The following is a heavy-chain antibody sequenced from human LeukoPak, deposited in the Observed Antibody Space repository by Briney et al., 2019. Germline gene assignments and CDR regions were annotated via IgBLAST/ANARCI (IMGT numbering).Heavy chain of an antibody. Sequence: SETLSLTCTVSGGSINSYYWSWIRQPPGKGLEWIAYIYYSGSTNYNPSLRSRVTISVDTSKNQFSLKLRSVTAADTAVYYCTREGSGSYYDSSGYLDYWGQGILVTVSS. CDR3: TREGSGSYYDSSGYLDY. D-gene: IGHD3-22*01. CDR1: GGSINSYY. J-gene: IGHJ4*02. CDR2: IYYSGST. V-gene: IGHV4-59*01.